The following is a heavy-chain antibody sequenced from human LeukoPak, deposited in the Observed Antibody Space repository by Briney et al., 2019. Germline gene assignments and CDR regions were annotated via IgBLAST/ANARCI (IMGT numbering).Heavy chain of an antibody. J-gene: IGHJ4*02. CDR3: ARELELLGFDY. D-gene: IGHD1-7*01. CDR1: GYTFTGYY. Sequence: ASVTVSCKASGYTFTGYYMHWVRQAPGQGLEWMGWINPDSGGTNYAQKFQGRVTMTRDTSISTAYMELSGLRSDDTAVYYCARELELLGFDYWGQGSLVTVSS. V-gene: IGHV1-2*02. CDR2: INPDSGGT.